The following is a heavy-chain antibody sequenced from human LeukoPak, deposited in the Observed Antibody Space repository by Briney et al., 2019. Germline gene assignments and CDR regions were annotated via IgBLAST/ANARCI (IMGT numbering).Heavy chain of an antibody. CDR2: IYPGDSDT. J-gene: IGHJ4*02. CDR3: ASARGYSYGYVRAPPDY. V-gene: IGHV5-51*01. D-gene: IGHD5-18*01. CDR1: GYRFTSYW. Sequence: GESLKISCKGSGYRFTSYWIGWVRQMPGKGLEWMGIIYPGDSDTRYGPSFQGQVTISADKSISTAYLQWSSLKASDTAMYYCASARGYSYGYVRAPPDYWGQGTLVTVSS.